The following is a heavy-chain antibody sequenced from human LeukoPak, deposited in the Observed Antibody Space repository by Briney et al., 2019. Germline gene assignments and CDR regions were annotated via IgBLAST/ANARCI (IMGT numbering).Heavy chain of an antibody. Sequence: PSETLSLTCTVSGGSISSSGYYWGWIRQPPGKGLEWIGTIYYSGSTYYNPSLKSRVTISVDTSKNQFSLKPSSVTAADTAVYYCARTGIKGQWLVPFDYWGQGTLVTVSS. V-gene: IGHV4-39*01. CDR2: IYYSGST. J-gene: IGHJ4*02. CDR1: GGSISSSGYY. CDR3: ARTGIKGQWLVPFDY. D-gene: IGHD6-19*01.